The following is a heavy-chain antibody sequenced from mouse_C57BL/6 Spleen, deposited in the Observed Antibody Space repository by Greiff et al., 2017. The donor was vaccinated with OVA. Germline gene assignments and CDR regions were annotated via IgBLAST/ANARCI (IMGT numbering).Heavy chain of an antibody. D-gene: IGHD1-1*01. V-gene: IGHV1-55*01. J-gene: IGHJ4*01. Sequence: QVQLQQPGAELVKPGASVKMSCKASGYTFTSYWITWVKQRPGQGLEWIGDIYPGSGSTNYNEKFKSKATLTVDTSSSTAYMQLSSLTSEDSAVYYCARLGDYGSSYIAMDYWGQGTSVTVSS. CDR3: ARLGDYGSSYIAMDY. CDR1: GYTFTSYW. CDR2: IYPGSGST.